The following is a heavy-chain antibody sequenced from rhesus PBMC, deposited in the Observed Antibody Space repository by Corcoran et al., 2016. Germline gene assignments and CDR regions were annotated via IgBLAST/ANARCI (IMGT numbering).Heavy chain of an antibody. CDR3: ARGPPADTATLAGTHAGWGY. CDR2: ISGSGGTP. J-gene: IGHJ4*01. Sequence: QLQLQESGPGLVKPSETLSLTCAVSGGSISSNYWSWIRQPPGKGMEGIGRISGSGGTPDYNPSLKCRVPISPATSKTQFSLKLSSVTAADTAVYYCARGPPADTATLAGTHAGWGYWGQGVLVTVSS. D-gene: IGHD1-14*01. CDR1: GGSISSNY. V-gene: IGHV4-173*01.